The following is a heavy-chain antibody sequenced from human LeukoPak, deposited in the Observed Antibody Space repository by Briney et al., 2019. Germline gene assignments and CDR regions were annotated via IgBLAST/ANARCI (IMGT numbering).Heavy chain of an antibody. D-gene: IGHD6-19*01. V-gene: IGHV3-23*01. CDR3: AKSPEYSSGWYYFDY. CDR1: GFTFSSYA. J-gene: IGHJ4*02. CDR2: ISGSGGST. Sequence: GGSLRLSCAASGFTFSSYAMSWVRQAPGKGLEWVSAISGSGGSTYYADSVKGRFTISRDNSKNTLYLQMSSLRAEDTAVYYCAKSPEYSSGWYYFDYWGQGTLVTVSP.